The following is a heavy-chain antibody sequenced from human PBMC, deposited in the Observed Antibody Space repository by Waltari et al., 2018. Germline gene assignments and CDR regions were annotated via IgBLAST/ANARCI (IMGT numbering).Heavy chain of an antibody. V-gene: IGHV4-34*01. J-gene: IGHJ4*02. CDR2: VHHSGTT. Sequence: QVQLQQWGAGLLRPSETLSLSCGVQGDTISGYYWSWIRQAPGKGLQWIGQVHHSGTTNYNPSLKNRLNISGDRSKNQIYLRLTSVTAADTGVYYCARGGGFSGHDSHYFDSWGQGDLVTVSS. CDR1: GDTISGYY. D-gene: IGHD5-12*01. CDR3: ARGGGFSGHDSHYFDS.